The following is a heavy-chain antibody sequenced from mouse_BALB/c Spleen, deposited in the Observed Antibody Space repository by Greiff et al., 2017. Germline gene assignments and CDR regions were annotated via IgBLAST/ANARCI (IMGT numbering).Heavy chain of an antibody. CDR3: VRSEPTVPSY. CDR2: INPSTGYT. J-gene: IGHJ3*01. D-gene: IGHD1-1*01. Sequence: QVQLQQSGAELAKPGASVKMSCKASGYTFTSYWMHWVKQRPGQGLEWIGYINPSTGYTEYNQKFKDKATLTADKSSSTAYMQLSSLTSEDSAVYYCVRSEPTVPSYWGQGTLVTVSA. V-gene: IGHV1-7*01. CDR1: GYTFTSYW.